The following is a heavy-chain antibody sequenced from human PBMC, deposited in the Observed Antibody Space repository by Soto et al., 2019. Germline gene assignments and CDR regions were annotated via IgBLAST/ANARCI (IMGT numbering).Heavy chain of an antibody. CDR3: ARSHSAYHYHAMDA. J-gene: IGHJ6*02. Sequence: ASVKVSCKASGYTFTDYHMHWVRQAPGRGLEWMGWINRNSGGTNYAQRFQGRVTMTSDTSINTAYLELSRLRPGDTAVFFCARSHSAYHYHAMDAWGQGTTVTVSS. CDR2: INRNSGGT. V-gene: IGHV1-2*02. CDR1: GYTFTDYH.